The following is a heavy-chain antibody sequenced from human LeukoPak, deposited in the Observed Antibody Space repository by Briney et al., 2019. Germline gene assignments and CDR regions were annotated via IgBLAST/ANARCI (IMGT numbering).Heavy chain of an antibody. CDR1: GFTFSSYA. CDR3: ARGWPPPAAGFDY. D-gene: IGHD6-13*01. Sequence: GGSLRLSCAASGFTFSSYAMHWVRQAPGKGLEWVAVISYDESNKYYADSVKGRFTISRDNSKNTLYLQMNTLRAEDTAVYYCARGWPPPAAGFDYWGQGTLVTVSS. CDR2: ISYDESNK. J-gene: IGHJ4*02. V-gene: IGHV3-30*14.